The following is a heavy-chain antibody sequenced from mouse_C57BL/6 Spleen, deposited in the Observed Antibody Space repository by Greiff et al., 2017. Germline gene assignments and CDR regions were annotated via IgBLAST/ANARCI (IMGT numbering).Heavy chain of an antibody. Sequence: QVQLQQSGPELVKPGASVKLSCKASGYTFTSYDINWVKQRPGQGLEWFGLISPKDGSTKYNQKIKGRATLTVDTSSSTAYMELHSLTSEDSAVYFCARLRTWFAYWGQGTLVTVSA. V-gene: IGHV1-85*01. CDR3: ARLRTWFAY. CDR1: GYTFTSYD. J-gene: IGHJ3*01. CDR2: ISPKDGST.